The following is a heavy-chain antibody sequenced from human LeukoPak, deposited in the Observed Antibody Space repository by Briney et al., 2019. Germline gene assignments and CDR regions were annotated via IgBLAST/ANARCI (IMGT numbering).Heavy chain of an antibody. D-gene: IGHD3-16*01. CDR2: ISSSSSYI. J-gene: IGHJ4*02. CDR3: AKSRAHAYSHFDY. V-gene: IGHV3-21*04. Sequence: PGGSLRLSCAASGFTFSSYSMNWVRQAPGKGLEWVSSISSSSSYIYYADPVKGRFTISRDNAKNSLYLQMNSLRAEDTAVYYCAKSRAHAYSHFDYWGQGTLVTVSS. CDR1: GFTFSSYS.